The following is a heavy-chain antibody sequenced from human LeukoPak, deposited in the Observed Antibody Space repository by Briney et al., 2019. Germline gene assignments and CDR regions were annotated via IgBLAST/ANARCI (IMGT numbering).Heavy chain of an antibody. V-gene: IGHV1-2*02. D-gene: IGHD3-10*01. Sequence: ASVKVSCKASGYIFTGYYMHWVRQAPGQGLEWMGWINPNSGGTNYAQKFQGRVTMARDTSISTAYMELYRLRSDDTAVYYCARERSFTYGSGSYYYWGQGTLVTVSS. CDR1: GYIFTGYY. CDR3: ARERSFTYGSGSYYY. CDR2: INPNSGGT. J-gene: IGHJ4*02.